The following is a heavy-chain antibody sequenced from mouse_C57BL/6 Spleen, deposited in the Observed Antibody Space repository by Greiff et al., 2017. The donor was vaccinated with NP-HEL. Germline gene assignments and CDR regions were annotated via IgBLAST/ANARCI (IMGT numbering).Heavy chain of an antibody. CDR1: GYAFTNYL. CDR2: INPGSGGT. J-gene: IGHJ2*01. D-gene: IGHD1-1*01. V-gene: IGHV1-54*01. Sequence: QVQLQQSGAELVRPGTSVKVSCKASGYAFTNYLIEWVKQRPGQGLEWIGVINPGSGGTNYNEKFKGKATLTADKSSSTAYMQLSSLTSEDSAVYFCAREGILLRSHFDYWGQGTTLTVSS. CDR3: AREGILLRSHFDY.